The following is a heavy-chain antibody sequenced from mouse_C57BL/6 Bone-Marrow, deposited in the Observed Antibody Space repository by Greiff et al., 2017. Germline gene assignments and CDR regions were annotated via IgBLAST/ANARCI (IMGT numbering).Heavy chain of an antibody. V-gene: IGHV1-7*01. J-gene: IGHJ2*01. CDR3: GGYGSTYFDY. CDR2: INPSSGYT. CDR1: GYTFTSYW. D-gene: IGHD1-1*01. Sequence: VQLQQSGAELAKPGASVKLSCKASGYTFTSYWMHWVKQRPGQGLEWIGYINPSSGYTKSNQKFKDKATLTADKSSSTAYMQLGSLTYEDSAVYYCGGYGSTYFDYWGQGTTLTVSS.